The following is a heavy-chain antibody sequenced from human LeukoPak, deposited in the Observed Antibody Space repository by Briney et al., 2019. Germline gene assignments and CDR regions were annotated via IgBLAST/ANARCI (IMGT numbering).Heavy chain of an antibody. V-gene: IGHV4-4*07. D-gene: IGHD3-3*01. J-gene: IGHJ4*02. CDR3: ARSSYYDFWSGAYYFDY. CDR2: IYTSGST. CDR1: GGSISSYY. Sequence: SETLSLTCTVSGGSISSYYWSWIRQPAGKGLEWIRRIYTSGSTNYNPSLKSRVTMSVDTSKNQFSLKLSSVTAADTAVYYCARSSYYDFWSGAYYFDYWGQGTLVTVSS.